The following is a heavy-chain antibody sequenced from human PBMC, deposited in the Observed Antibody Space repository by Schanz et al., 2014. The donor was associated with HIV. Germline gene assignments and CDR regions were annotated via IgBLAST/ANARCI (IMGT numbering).Heavy chain of an antibody. CDR3: ARDYHWNWFDP. D-gene: IGHD1-20*01. CDR2: IKQDESEK. J-gene: IGHJ5*02. Sequence: EVQLVESGGGLVQPGESLRLSCLASGFTLSTSWMRWVRQAPGMGLEWVANIKQDESEKYYADSVKGRFTISRDNAKNSLYLQMNSLRAEDTAVYYCARDYHWNWFDPWGQGTLVTVSS. CDR1: GFTLSTSW. V-gene: IGHV3-7*01.